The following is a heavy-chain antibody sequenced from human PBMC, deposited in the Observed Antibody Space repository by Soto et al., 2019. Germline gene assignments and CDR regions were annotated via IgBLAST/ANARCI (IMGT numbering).Heavy chain of an antibody. J-gene: IGHJ6*02. CDR2: VYHTGNT. V-gene: IGHV4-4*02. CDR3: AREGRDFWSGYSYYGMDV. Sequence: PSETLSLTCAVSGDSISSTFWWTWVRQSPGKGLEWIGEVYHTGNTRYNPSLKSRVTISVDKPNNQFSLKLTSMTAADTAVYYCAREGRDFWSGYSYYGMDVWGQGTTVTVSS. CDR1: GDSISSTFW. D-gene: IGHD3-3*01.